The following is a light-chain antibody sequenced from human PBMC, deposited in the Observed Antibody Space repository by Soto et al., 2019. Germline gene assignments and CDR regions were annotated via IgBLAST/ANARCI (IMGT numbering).Light chain of an antibody. CDR1: SSDIGRYNY. J-gene: IGLJ2*01. CDR3: SSYTTSSTLVV. CDR2: DVS. Sequence: QSVLTHPASVSGSRRQSITISCTGTSSDIGRYNYVSWYQHHPGKAPKLMIYDVSDRPSGISNRFSGSKSGNTASLTISGLQAEDEAVYYCSSYTTSSTLVVFGGGTKLTVL. V-gene: IGLV2-14*03.